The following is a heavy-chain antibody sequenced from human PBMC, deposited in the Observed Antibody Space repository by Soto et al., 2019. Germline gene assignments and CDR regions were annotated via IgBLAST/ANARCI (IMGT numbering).Heavy chain of an antibody. Sequence: EVQLLESGGGFIHPGGSLRLSCAASGFSFSSFAMNWVRQAPGKGLEWVSIISGSADSTFYADSVKGRFTISRDNSKSTLYLQSNSMRAEDTAVYYCAKTRGAMIYAISVYGMDVWGKGTTVTVSS. CDR1: GFSFSSFA. CDR3: AKTRGAMIYAISVYGMDV. V-gene: IGHV3-23*01. CDR2: ISGSADST. J-gene: IGHJ6*04. D-gene: IGHD2-8*01.